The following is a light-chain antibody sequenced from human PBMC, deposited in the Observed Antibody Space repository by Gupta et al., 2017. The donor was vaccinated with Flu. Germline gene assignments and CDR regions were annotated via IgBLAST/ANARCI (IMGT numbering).Light chain of an antibody. Sequence: GTVTPTCATSTGAVTSGYYGNWVQQHPGHEHRGVIHDTRKKTAWTPARFSGSRSGGKAALTLARGQTEDEDEYYCRLGYGGVWVFGGGTKVTVI. V-gene: IGLV7-43*01. CDR1: TGAVTSGYY. CDR2: DTR. CDR3: RLGYGGVWV. J-gene: IGLJ3*02.